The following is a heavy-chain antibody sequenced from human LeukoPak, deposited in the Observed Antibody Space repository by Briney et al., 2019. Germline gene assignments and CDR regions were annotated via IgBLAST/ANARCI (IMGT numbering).Heavy chain of an antibody. CDR2: IYYSGST. CDR3: ARVGFDYVWGSYRPDAFDI. V-gene: IGHV4-59*01. D-gene: IGHD3-16*02. CDR1: GGSISSYY. J-gene: IGHJ3*02. Sequence: SETLSLTCTVSGGSISSYYWSWIRQPPGKGLEWIGYIYYSGSTNYNPSLKSRVTISVDTSKNQFSLKLSSVTAADTAVYYCARVGFDYVWGSYRPDAFDIWGQGTMVTASS.